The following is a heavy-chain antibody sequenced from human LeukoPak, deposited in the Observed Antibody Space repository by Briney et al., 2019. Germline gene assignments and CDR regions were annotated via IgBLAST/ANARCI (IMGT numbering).Heavy chain of an antibody. V-gene: IGHV4-30-4*01. CDR3: ARGVRYFDWLLSASWFDP. Sequence: PSETLSLTCTVSGGSISSGDDYWRWIRKPPGKGLEWIGYIYYSGITYYHPALKSRVTISVDTSKNQFSLMLSSVTGEDTAVYYCARGVRYFDWLLSASWFDPGGQGTLVTVSS. CDR2: IYYSGIT. CDR1: GGSISSGDDY. J-gene: IGHJ5*02. D-gene: IGHD3-9*01.